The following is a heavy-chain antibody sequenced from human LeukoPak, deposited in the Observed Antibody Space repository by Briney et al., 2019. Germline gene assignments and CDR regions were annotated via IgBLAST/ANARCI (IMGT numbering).Heavy chain of an antibody. CDR1: GGSISSYY. J-gene: IGHJ6*03. D-gene: IGHD3-10*01. V-gene: IGHV4-59*01. CDR2: IYYSGST. Sequence: SETLSLTCTVSGGSISSYYWSWVRQPPGKGLEWVGDIYYSGSTNYNPSLKRRVTISVGTSKNQFSLKLSSVTAADTAVYYCASIYYGSGSYKSFYYYMDVWGKGTTVTVSS. CDR3: ASIYYGSGSYKSFYYYMDV.